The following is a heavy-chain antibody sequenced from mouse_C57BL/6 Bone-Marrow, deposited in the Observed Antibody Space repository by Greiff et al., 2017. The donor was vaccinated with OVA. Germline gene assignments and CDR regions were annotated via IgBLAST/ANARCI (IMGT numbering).Heavy chain of an antibody. CDR1: GFTFSDYY. V-gene: IGHV5-12*01. CDR2: ISNGGGST. CDR3: ARRSYYGSSYGWYFAY. J-gene: IGHJ2*01. D-gene: IGHD1-1*01. Sequence: EVMLVESGGGLVQPGGSLKLSCAASGFTFSDYYMYWVRQTPEKRLEWVAYISNGGGSTYYPDTVKGRFTISRDNAKNTLYLQMSRLKSEDTAMYYCARRSYYGSSYGWYFAYWGQGTTLTVSS.